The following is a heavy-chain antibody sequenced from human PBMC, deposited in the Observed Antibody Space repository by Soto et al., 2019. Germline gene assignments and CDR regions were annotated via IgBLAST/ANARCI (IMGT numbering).Heavy chain of an antibody. CDR1: GGTFSSYA. J-gene: IGHJ3*02. CDR2: IIPIFGTA. V-gene: IGHV1-69*13. CDR3: ARDQYVWGKSTRHGAFDI. Sequence: SVKVSCRASGGTFSSYAISWVRQAPGQGLEWMGGIIPIFGTANYAQKFQGRVTITADESTSTAYMELSSLRSEDTAVYYCARDQYVWGKSTRHGAFDIWGQGTMVTVSS. D-gene: IGHD3-16*01.